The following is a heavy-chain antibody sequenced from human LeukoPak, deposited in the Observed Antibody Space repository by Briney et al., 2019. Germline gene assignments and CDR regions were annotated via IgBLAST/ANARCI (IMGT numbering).Heavy chain of an antibody. Sequence: ASVKVSCTASGYTFTSYDINWVRQATGQGLEWMGWMNPNSGNTGYAQKFQGRVTMTRNTSISTAYMELSSLRSEDTAVYYCARGHTPRIYDFWSGYYISDYWGQGTLVTVSS. V-gene: IGHV1-8*01. CDR2: MNPNSGNT. J-gene: IGHJ4*02. CDR1: GYTFTSYD. D-gene: IGHD3-3*01. CDR3: ARGHTPRIYDFWSGYYISDY.